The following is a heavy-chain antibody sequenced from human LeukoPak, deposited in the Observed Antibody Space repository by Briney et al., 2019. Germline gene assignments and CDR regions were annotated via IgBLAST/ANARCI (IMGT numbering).Heavy chain of an antibody. V-gene: IGHV4-30-2*01. Sequence: SETLSLTCAVSGGSISSGGYSWSWIRQPPGKGLEWIGYIYHSGSTYYNPSLKSRVTISVDRSKNQFSLKLSPVTAADTAVYYCARAWDYREFDYWGQGTLVTVSS. CDR1: GGSISSGGYS. CDR2: IYHSGST. CDR3: ARAWDYREFDY. J-gene: IGHJ4*02. D-gene: IGHD3-10*01.